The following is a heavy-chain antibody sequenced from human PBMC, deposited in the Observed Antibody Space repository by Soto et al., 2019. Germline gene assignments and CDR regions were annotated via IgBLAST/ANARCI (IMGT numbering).Heavy chain of an antibody. V-gene: IGHV3-23*01. CDR2: ISGSGGST. CDR3: AKDFLFDFWSGYRGMDFDY. J-gene: IGHJ4*02. D-gene: IGHD3-3*01. CDR1: GSTFSSYA. Sequence: QPGGSLRLFCAASGSTFSSYAMSWVRQAPGKGLEWVSAISGSGGSTYYADSVKGRFTISRDNSKNTLYLQMNSLRAEDTAVYYCAKDFLFDFWSGYRGMDFDYWGQGTLVTVSS.